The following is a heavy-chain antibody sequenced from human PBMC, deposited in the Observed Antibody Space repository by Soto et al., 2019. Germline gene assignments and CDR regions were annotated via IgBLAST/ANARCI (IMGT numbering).Heavy chain of an antibody. D-gene: IGHD4-17*01. J-gene: IGHJ6*02. CDR3: AIDRYGDYAAYGMDV. V-gene: IGHV1-69*13. Sequence: SVKVSCKASGGTFSSYAISWVRQAPGQGLEWMGGIIPIFGTANYAQKFQGRVTITADESTSTAYMELGSLRSEDTAVYYCAIDRYGDYAAYGMDVWGQGTTVTVSS. CDR1: GGTFSSYA. CDR2: IIPIFGTA.